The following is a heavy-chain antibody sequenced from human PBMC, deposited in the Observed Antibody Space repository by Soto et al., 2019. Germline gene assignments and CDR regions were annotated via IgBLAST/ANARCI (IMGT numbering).Heavy chain of an antibody. Sequence: SVKVSCKASGGTFSSYAISWVRQAPGQRLEWMGGIIPIFGTANYAQKFQGRVTITADESTSTAYMELSSLRSEDTAVYYCAGPPELTRIYYYYGMDVWGQGTTVNVSS. J-gene: IGHJ6*02. CDR3: AGPPELTRIYYYYGMDV. CDR1: GGTFSSYA. V-gene: IGHV1-69*13. D-gene: IGHD1-7*01. CDR2: IIPIFGTA.